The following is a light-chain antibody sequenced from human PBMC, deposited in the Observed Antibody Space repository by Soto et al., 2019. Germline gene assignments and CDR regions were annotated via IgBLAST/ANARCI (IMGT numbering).Light chain of an antibody. CDR2: GKN. V-gene: IGLV1-40*01. J-gene: IGLJ1*01. Sequence: QSVLTQPPSVSEAPGQGVTISCTGSSSNIGGGYDVHWFQQLPGTAPKLLFYGKNNRPSGVPDRFSGSTSGMSASLAITGLQTEDEAIYDCQSYDASLSGYVFGTGTKLTVL. CDR1: SSNIGGGYD. CDR3: QSYDASLSGYV.